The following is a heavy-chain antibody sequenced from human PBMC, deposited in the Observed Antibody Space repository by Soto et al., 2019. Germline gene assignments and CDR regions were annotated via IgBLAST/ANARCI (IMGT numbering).Heavy chain of an antibody. CDR2: ISSASISI. J-gene: IGHJ4*02. Sequence: VQLVESGGGLVKPGGSLRLSCAASGFTFSSFSMNWVRQAPGKGLEWVSSISSASISIIYADSVRGRFTISRDDAETSLYLQMNSLRPEDTALYYCARFETIGVAPLEYWGRGTLVTVSS. V-gene: IGHV3-21*01. CDR3: ARFETIGVAPLEY. D-gene: IGHD3-9*01. CDR1: GFTFSSFS.